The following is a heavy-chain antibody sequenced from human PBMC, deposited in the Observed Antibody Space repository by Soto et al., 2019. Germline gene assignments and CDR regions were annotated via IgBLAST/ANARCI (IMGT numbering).Heavy chain of an antibody. J-gene: IGHJ4*02. CDR3: AKDRSSSWRTGVFDY. D-gene: IGHD6-13*01. V-gene: IGHV3-23*01. CDR2: ISGSGGST. CDR1: GFTFSSYA. Sequence: VQLLESGGGLVQPGGSLRLSCAASGFTFSSYAMSWVRQAPGKGLEWVSAISGSGGSTYYADSVKGRFTISRDNSKNTLYLQMNSWRAEDTAVYYCAKDRSSSWRTGVFDYWGQGTLVTVSS.